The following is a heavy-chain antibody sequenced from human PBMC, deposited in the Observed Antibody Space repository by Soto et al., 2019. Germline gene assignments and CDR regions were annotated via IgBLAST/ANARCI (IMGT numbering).Heavy chain of an antibody. CDR1: GFTFSSYG. J-gene: IGHJ4*02. Sequence: QVQLVESGGGVVQPGRSLRLSCAASGFTFSSYGMHWVRQAPGKGLEWVAVIWFDGSNKYYADSAKGRFTISRDNSKNTLDLQMNSLRAEDTAVYYCARGPLRHFDWMSDYWGQGTLVTVSS. D-gene: IGHD3-9*01. CDR2: IWFDGSNK. CDR3: ARGPLRHFDWMSDY. V-gene: IGHV3-33*01.